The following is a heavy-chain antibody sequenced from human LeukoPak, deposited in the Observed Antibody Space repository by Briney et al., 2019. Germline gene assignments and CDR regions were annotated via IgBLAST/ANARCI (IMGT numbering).Heavy chain of an antibody. CDR2: IYYSGST. J-gene: IGHJ4*02. CDR1: GGSISSSSYY. V-gene: IGHV4-39*01. D-gene: IGHD2-2*01. CDR3: ARSQDIVLVPGATPHYFDY. Sequence: PSETLSLTCTVSGGSISSSSYYWGWIRQPPGKGLEWIGSIYYSGSTYYNPSLKSRVTISVDTSKNQFSLKLSSVTAADTAVYYCARSQDIVLVPGATPHYFDYWGQGTLVTVSS.